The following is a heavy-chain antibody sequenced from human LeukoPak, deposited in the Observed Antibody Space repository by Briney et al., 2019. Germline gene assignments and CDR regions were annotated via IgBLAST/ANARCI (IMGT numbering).Heavy chain of an antibody. V-gene: IGHV1-18*01. CDR3: ATGVITMVRGAPKSFDY. Sequence: ASVKVSCKASGYTFTSYGISWVRQDPAQGLEWMGWISGYNGNTNYAQTFQGRITMTTETSTSTAYMELRSLRSDDTAVYYCATGVITMVRGAPKSFDYWGQGTLVTVSS. CDR2: ISGYNGNT. CDR1: GYTFTSYG. J-gene: IGHJ4*02. D-gene: IGHD3-10*01.